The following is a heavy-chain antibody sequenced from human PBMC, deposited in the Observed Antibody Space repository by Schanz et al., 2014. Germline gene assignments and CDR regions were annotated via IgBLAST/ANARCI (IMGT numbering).Heavy chain of an antibody. CDR2: ITTGGNT. Sequence: QVQLVESGGGVAQPGRSLRLSCAASGFTFSSYGMHWVRQAPGKGLEWVSSITTGGNTYYRDSVKGRFTISRDNSKNTVYLQMNSLRTDDTAMYYCARDPNTSAWLPYFDTWGQGTLVTVSS. V-gene: IGHV3-NL1*01. CDR1: GFTFSSYG. D-gene: IGHD6-19*01. CDR3: ARDPNTSAWLPYFDT. J-gene: IGHJ4*02.